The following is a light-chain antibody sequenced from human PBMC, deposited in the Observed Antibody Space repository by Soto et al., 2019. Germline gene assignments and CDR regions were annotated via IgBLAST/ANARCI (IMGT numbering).Light chain of an antibody. CDR3: CSYAGSRGLV. Sequence: QSVPTQPASVSGSPGQSITISCTGTSSDVGSYNLVSWYQQHPGKAPKLMIYEGSKRPSGVSNRFSGSKSGNTASLTISGLQAEDEADYYCCSYAGSRGLVFGGGTKVTVL. CDR2: EGS. V-gene: IGLV2-23*01. CDR1: SSDVGSYNL. J-gene: IGLJ2*01.